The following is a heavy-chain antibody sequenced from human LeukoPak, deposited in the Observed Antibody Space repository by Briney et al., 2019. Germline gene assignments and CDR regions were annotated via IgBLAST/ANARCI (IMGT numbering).Heavy chain of an antibody. CDR3: ARDGAPYYYDSSGYYNSWFDP. J-gene: IGHJ5*02. D-gene: IGHD3-22*01. V-gene: IGHV4-4*09. CDR1: GGSISSYY. CDR2: IYTSGST. Sequence: SETLSLTCTVSGGSISSYYWSWIRQPPGKGLEWIGYIYTSGSTNYNPSLKSRVTISVDTFKNQFSLKLSSVTAADTAVYYCARDGAPYYYDSSGYYNSWFDPWGQGTLVNVSS.